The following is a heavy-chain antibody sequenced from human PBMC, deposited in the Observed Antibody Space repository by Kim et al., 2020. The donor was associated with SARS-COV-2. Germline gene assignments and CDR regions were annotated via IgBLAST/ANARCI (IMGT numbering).Heavy chain of an antibody. CDR2: IYYSGST. CDR3: AKVADTAMVTGWYNWF. J-gene: IGHJ5*01. Sequence: SETLSLTCAVSGGSITSSSYYWGWIRQPPGKGLEWIGSIYYSGSTYYNPSLESRVTMSVDTSKNQFSLNLNSVTAADTAVYYFAKVADTAMVTGWYNWF. D-gene: IGHD5-18*01. V-gene: IGHV4-39*07. CDR1: GGSITSSSYY.